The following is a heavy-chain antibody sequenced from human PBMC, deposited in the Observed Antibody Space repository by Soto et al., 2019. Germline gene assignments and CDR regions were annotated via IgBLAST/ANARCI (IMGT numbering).Heavy chain of an antibody. Sequence: PGGALGVYCTASDFTFRSYWMHWVRQSPGKGLVWVSRISGDGSSTTYADSVRGRFTISRDNAKNTVYLQMDSLRAEDTAVYYCARSLPGTYGAFDLWGQGTMVPVSS. V-gene: IGHV3-74*01. D-gene: IGHD1-7*01. CDR3: ARSLPGTYGAFDL. CDR2: ISGDGSST. J-gene: IGHJ3*01. CDR1: DFTFRSYW.